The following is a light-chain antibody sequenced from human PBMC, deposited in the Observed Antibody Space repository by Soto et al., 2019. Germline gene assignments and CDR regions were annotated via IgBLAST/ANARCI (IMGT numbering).Light chain of an antibody. CDR1: QGIGSD. CDR3: LQHNSYPPT. CDR2: AAS. Sequence: DIQMTQSPSSLSASVGDRVTITCRASQGIGSDLGWYQQKPGKAPKRLIYAASSLQSGVPSRFSGRGSGTEFTLTISSLQPEDFATYYGLQHNSYPPTFGGGTKVEIK. J-gene: IGKJ4*01. V-gene: IGKV1-17*01.